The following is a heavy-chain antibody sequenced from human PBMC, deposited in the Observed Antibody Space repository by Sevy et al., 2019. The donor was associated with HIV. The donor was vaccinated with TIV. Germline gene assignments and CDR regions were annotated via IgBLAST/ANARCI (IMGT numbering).Heavy chain of an antibody. J-gene: IGHJ6*02. CDR2: FFPGDSDI. CDR1: GYPFHSYC. Sequence: GESLKISCKISGYPFHSYCIGWVRPMTGKGLGWMGIFFPGDSDISYSPSFQGQVTISADKSISTVYLKWRSLKASDTAMYYCTRQGPSDGMDVWGRGTTVTVSS. CDR3: TRQGPSDGMDV. V-gene: IGHV5-51*01.